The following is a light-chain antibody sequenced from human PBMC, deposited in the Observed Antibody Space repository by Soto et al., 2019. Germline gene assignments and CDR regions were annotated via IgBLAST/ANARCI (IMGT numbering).Light chain of an antibody. V-gene: IGKV1-12*01. CDR3: QQANTSPYT. CDR2: AAS. CDR1: QGISDW. J-gene: IGKJ2*01. Sequence: DIQMTQSPSSVSASVGDRVTITCRASQGISDWLAWYQQKPGKAPMLLIYAASTLKSGVPSRFSGSGSGKEFTLTIRSLQPENSATYFCQQANTSPYTFGQGTKREI.